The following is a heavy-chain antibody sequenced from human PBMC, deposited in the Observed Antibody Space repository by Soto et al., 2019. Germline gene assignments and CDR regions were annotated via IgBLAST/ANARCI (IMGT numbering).Heavy chain of an antibody. CDR3: AHRRGGSPDV. CDR2: IYWDDDI. CDR1: GVSLSATGVG. V-gene: IGHV2-5*02. J-gene: IGHJ4*02. Sequence: QITLKESGPTLMKPTQTLTLTCTLSGVSLSATGVGVDWIRQPPGKDLAWLALIYWDDDIRYSPSLKSRLTITKDNSKNQVVLTVTNMYPEDTGTYYCAHRRGGSPDVWGQGSLVTVSS. D-gene: IGHD3-16*01.